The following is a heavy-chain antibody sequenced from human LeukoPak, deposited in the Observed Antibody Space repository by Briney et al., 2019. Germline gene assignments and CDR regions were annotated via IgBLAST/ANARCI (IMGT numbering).Heavy chain of an antibody. V-gene: IGHV4-34*01. CDR1: GGSFSGYY. D-gene: IGHD2-2*01. J-gene: IGHJ6*03. Sequence: PSETLSLTCAVYGGSFSGYYWGWIRQPPGKGLEWIGEINHSGSTDYNPSLKSRVTISVDTSKNQFSLKLSSVTAADTAVYYCARASRIWYCSSTSCPWYYYMDVWGKGTTVTISS. CDR2: INHSGST. CDR3: ARASRIWYCSSTSCPWYYYMDV.